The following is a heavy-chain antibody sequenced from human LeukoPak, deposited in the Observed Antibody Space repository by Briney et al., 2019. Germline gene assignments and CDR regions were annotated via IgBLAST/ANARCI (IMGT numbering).Heavy chain of an antibody. CDR1: GFTFSSYS. CDR3: ARTYGIAVAGTVAADY. Sequence: GGSLRLSCAASGFTFSSYSMNWVRQAPGKGLEWVSSISSSSSYIYYADSVKGRFTISRDNAKNSLYLQMNRLRAEDTAVYYCARTYGIAVAGTVAADYWGQGTLVTVSS. J-gene: IGHJ4*02. V-gene: IGHV3-21*01. CDR2: ISSSSSYI. D-gene: IGHD6-19*01.